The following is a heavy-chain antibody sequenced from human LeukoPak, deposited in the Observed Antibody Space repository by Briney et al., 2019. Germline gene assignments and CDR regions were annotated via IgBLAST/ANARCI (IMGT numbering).Heavy chain of an antibody. D-gene: IGHD3-3*01. V-gene: IGHV3-49*04. CDR2: IRSEAYGGTT. J-gene: IGHJ6*02. CDR3: TRGGAITIFGVVMSDYYYYYGMDV. Sequence: GSLRLSCTASGFTFGDYAMSWVRQAPGKGLEWVGFIRSEAYGGTTEYAASVKGRFTISRDDSKSIAYLQMNSLKTEDTAVYYCTRGGAITIFGVVMSDYYYYYGMDVWGQGTTVTVSS. CDR1: GFTFGDYA.